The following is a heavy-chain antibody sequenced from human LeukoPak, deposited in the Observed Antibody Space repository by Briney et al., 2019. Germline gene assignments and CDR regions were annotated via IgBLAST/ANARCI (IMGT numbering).Heavy chain of an antibody. Sequence: SETLSLTCTVSNYPITFSYYWGWIRQSPGKGLEWIGSIYHSGGSTFYNPSLESRLTMSADTSKNQISLQMRSVTAEDTAVYYCARDHTTLTGHIQYFDPWGRGTLVTVSS. CDR3: ARDHTTLTGHIQYFDP. CDR2: IYHSGGST. J-gene: IGHJ5*02. V-gene: IGHV4-38-2*02. D-gene: IGHD1-20*01. CDR1: NYPITFSYY.